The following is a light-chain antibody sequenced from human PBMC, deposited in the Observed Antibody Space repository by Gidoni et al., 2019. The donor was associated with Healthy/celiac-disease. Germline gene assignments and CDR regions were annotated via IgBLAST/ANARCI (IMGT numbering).Light chain of an antibody. Sequence: SALTQPASVSGSPGQSITISCTGTNSDVGGYNSVSWYQQHPGKAPKLRIDEVSNRPSGVSNRFSCSKSGNTASLTISGLQAEDEADYYCSSYTSSSSYVFGTGTKVTVL. J-gene: IGLJ1*01. CDR2: EVS. CDR1: NSDVGGYNS. CDR3: SSYTSSSSYV. V-gene: IGLV2-14*01.